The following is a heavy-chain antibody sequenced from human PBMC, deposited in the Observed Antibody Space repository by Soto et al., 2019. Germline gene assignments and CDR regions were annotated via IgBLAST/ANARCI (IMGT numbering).Heavy chain of an antibody. CDR3: ARDVGPVSDNCGSTKNGFDP. D-gene: IGHD7-27*01. V-gene: IGHV6-1*01. CDR2: TYYRSKWYN. CDR1: GDSVSSNSAA. J-gene: IGHJ5*02. Sequence: SQTLSLTCAISGDSVSSNSAAWNWIRQSPSRGLEWLGRTYYRSKWYNDYAVSVKSRITINPDTSKNQFSLQLNSVTPEDTAVYYCARDVGPVSDNCGSTKNGFDPWGQGTLVNVSS.